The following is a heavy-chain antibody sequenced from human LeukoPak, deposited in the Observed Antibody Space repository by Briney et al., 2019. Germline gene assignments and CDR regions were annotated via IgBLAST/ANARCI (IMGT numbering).Heavy chain of an antibody. V-gene: IGHV3-23*01. CDR3: AKSEWFGELFDY. CDR2: ISGSGGST. CDR1: GFTFSSYA. D-gene: IGHD3-10*01. Sequence: GGSLRLSCAASGFTFSSYAMSWVRQAPGKGLEWVSAISGSGGSTYYADSVKGRFTISRDNTKNTLYLQMNSLRAEDTAVHYCAKSEWFGELFDYWGQGTLVTVSS. J-gene: IGHJ4*02.